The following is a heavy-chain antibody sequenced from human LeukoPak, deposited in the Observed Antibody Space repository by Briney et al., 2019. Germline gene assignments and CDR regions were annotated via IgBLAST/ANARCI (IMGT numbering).Heavy chain of an antibody. CDR3: ARESYYYGSGSYYKGNYYFDY. Sequence: PSETLSLTCTVSGGSISSSSYYWGWIRQPPGKGLEWIGYIYYSGSTNYNPSLKSRVTISVDTSKNQFSLKLSSVTAADTAVYYCARESYYYGSGSYYKGNYYFDYWGQGTLVTVSS. CDR2: IYYSGST. J-gene: IGHJ4*02. CDR1: GGSISSSSYY. V-gene: IGHV4-61*01. D-gene: IGHD3-10*01.